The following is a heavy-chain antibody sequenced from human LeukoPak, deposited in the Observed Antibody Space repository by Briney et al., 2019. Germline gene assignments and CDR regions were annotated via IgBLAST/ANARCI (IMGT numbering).Heavy chain of an antibody. CDR2: IRGSGGST. CDR3: ATTLGIVGY. J-gene: IGHJ4*02. CDR1: GFTFSSYG. D-gene: IGHD7-27*01. Sequence: GGSLRLSCAASGFTFSSYGMNWVRQAPGKGLEWVSGIRGSGGSTYYADSVKGRFTISRDNSKNTLYLQMNSLGAEDTAVYCCATTLGIVGYWGQGTLVTVSS. V-gene: IGHV3-23*01.